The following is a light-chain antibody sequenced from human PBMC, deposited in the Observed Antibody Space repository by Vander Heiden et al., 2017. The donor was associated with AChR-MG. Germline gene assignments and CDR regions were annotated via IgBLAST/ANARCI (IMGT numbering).Light chain of an antibody. V-gene: IGKV2-28*01. Sequence: DIVMTQSPLSLPVTPGEPASIPCRSSQSLLHINGYNYLDWYLQKPGQSPQLLIYLGSNRASGVPDRFSGSGSGTDFTLKISRVEAEDVGVYYCMQALQTPPTFGQGTRLEIK. CDR1: QSLLHINGYNY. J-gene: IGKJ5*01. CDR2: LGS. CDR3: MQALQTPPT.